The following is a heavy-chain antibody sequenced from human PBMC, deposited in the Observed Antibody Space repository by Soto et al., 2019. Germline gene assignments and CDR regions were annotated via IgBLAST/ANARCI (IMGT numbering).Heavy chain of an antibody. CDR1: GFTFSSYA. D-gene: IGHD2-2*01. V-gene: IGHV3-23*01. J-gene: IGHJ6*02. CDR2: ISGSGGTT. Sequence: PGGSLRLSCAASGFTFSSYAMSWVRQAPGKGLEWVSAISGSGGTTYYADSVKGRFTISRDNSRNTLYLQMNSLRAEDTALYYCAIVLQRYCTTTTCSAPYGMDVWGQGTTVTVSS. CDR3: AIVLQRYCTTTTCSAPYGMDV.